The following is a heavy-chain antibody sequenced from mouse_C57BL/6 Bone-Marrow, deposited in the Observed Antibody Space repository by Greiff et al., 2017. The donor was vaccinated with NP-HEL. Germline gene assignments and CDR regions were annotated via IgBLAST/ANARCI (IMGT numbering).Heavy chain of an antibody. D-gene: IGHD3-2*02. Sequence: GQGVESGGGLVKPGGSLKLSCAASGFTFSSYAMSWVRQTPEKRLEWVATISDGGSYTYYPDNVKGRFTISRDNAKNNLYLQMSHLKSEDTAMYYCASAQATGFAYWGQGTLVTVSA. CDR3: ASAQATGFAY. CDR1: GFTFSSYA. V-gene: IGHV5-4*01. CDR2: ISDGGSYT. J-gene: IGHJ3*01.